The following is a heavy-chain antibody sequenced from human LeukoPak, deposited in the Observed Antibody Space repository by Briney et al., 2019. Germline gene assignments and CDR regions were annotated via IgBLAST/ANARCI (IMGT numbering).Heavy chain of an antibody. J-gene: IGHJ4*02. Sequence: GSLRLSCAASGFTFGSYAMTWVRQPPGKGLEWIGEISHSGSTNYNPSLKSRVTISADESKNQFSLKLNSVTAADTAVYYCTRNAAYCLDFWGQGTPVTVSS. CDR2: ISHSGST. CDR1: GFTFGSYAM. D-gene: IGHD2-21*01. CDR3: TRNAAYCLDF. V-gene: IGHV4-4*02.